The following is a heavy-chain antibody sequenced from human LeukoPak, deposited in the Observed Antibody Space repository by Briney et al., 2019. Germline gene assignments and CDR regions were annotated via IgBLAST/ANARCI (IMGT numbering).Heavy chain of an antibody. J-gene: IGHJ4*02. CDR1: GGSISSGDYY. Sequence: SETLSLTCTVSGGSISSGDYYWSWIRQHPGKGLEWIGYIYYSGSTYYNPSLKSRVTISVDTSKNQFSLKLSSVTAADTAVYYCARDRRADYYGSGSYYNGAFDYWGQGTLVTVSS. CDR2: IYYSGST. CDR3: ARDRRADYYGSGSYYNGAFDY. D-gene: IGHD3-10*01. V-gene: IGHV4-31*03.